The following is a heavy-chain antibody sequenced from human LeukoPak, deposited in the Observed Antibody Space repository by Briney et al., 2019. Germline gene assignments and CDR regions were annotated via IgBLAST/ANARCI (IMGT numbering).Heavy chain of an antibody. D-gene: IGHD5-18*01. CDR3: ARGAEGYSYANDY. Sequence: ASVKVSCKASGGTFSSYAISWVRQAPGQGLEWMGGIIPIFGTANYAQKFQGRVTITADESTSTAYMGLSSLRSEDTAVYYCARGAEGYSYANDYWGQGTLVTVSS. CDR1: GGTFSSYA. CDR2: IIPIFGTA. V-gene: IGHV1-69*13. J-gene: IGHJ4*02.